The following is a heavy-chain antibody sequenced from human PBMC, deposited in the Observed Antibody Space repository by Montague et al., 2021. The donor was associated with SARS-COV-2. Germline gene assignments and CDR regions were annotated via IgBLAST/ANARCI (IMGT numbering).Heavy chain of an antibody. J-gene: IGHJ6*03. V-gene: IGHV4-4*07. CDR2: IYTSGST. Sequence: SETLSLTCTVSGGSISSDYWSWIRQPAGKGLDWIGRIYTSGSTDYNLSLKSRVNMSLDTSKNQFSLKLSSVTAADTAVYYCARDRRYCSGTSCYTGYYYRFMDVWGKGTTVTVSS. D-gene: IGHD2-2*02. CDR3: ARDRRYCSGTSCYTGYYYRFMDV. CDR1: GGSISSDY.